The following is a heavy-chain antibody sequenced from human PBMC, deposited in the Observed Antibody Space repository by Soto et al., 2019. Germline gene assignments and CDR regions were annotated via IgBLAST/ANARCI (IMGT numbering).Heavy chain of an antibody. CDR3: AREKTYSSGWYPYFQH. J-gene: IGHJ1*01. CDR2: INAGNGNT. D-gene: IGHD6-19*01. V-gene: IGHV1-3*01. Sequence: ASVKVSCKASGYTFTSYAMHWVRQAPGQRLEWMGWINAGNGNTKYSQKFQGRVTITRDTSGSTAYMELSSLRSDDTAVYYCAREKTYSSGWYPYFQHWGQGTLVTVSS. CDR1: GYTFTSYA.